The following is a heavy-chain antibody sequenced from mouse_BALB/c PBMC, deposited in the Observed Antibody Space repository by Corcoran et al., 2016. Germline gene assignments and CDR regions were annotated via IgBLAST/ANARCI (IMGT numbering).Heavy chain of an antibody. J-gene: IGHJ3*01. CDR1: GYTFTEYT. D-gene: IGHD1-1*01. CDR2: INPNNGGT. Sequence: EVQLQQSGPELVKPGASVKMSCKTSGYTFTEYTMNWVKQRHGKSLEWMGGINPNNGGTSYNQKFKGKATLTADKSSSTAYMELRSLTSEDSAVYYCASTYYGSTWFAYWGQGTLVTVSA. CDR3: ASTYYGSTWFAY. V-gene: IGHV1-22*01.